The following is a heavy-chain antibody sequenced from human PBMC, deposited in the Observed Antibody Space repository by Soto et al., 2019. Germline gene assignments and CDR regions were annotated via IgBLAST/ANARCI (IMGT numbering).Heavy chain of an antibody. V-gene: IGHV3-7*01. CDR1: GLTISSYW. Sequence: GGSLRLSCAVSGLTISSYWMSWVRQAPGKGLEWVATIKQDGSEKFYVDSVKGRFTISRDNAEKSLYLQMNSLSAEDTGVYFCARDVGYDYVNWGQGTLVTVSS. CDR2: IKQDGSEK. J-gene: IGHJ4*02. D-gene: IGHD5-12*01. CDR3: ARDVGYDYVN.